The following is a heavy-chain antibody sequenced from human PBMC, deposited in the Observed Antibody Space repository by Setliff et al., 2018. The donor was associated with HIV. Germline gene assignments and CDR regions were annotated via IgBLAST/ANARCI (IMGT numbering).Heavy chain of an antibody. CDR1: GFTFSSYA. J-gene: IGHJ5*02. D-gene: IGHD5-18*01. CDR3: AALKGYSYGRGCFDP. V-gene: IGHV3-23*01. Sequence: GGSLRLSCAASGFTFSSYAMSWVRQAPGKGLEWVSVISGSGGTTYYADSVKGRFTISRDNSKNTVFLQMNSLRGEDTAVYYCAALKGYSYGRGCFDPWGQGTRVTVSS. CDR2: ISGSGGTT.